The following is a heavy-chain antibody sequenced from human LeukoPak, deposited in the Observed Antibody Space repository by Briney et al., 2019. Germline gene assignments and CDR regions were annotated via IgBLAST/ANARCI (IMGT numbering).Heavy chain of an antibody. CDR2: IRYDGSNK. CDR3: AKDAPGPMDV. CDR1: GFTFSSYG. J-gene: IGHJ6*03. V-gene: IGHV3-30*02. Sequence: GGSLRLSCAASGFTFSSYGMHWVRQAPGKGLEWVAFIRYDGSNKYYADSVNGRFTISRDNSKNTLYLQMNSLRAEDTAVYYCAKDAPGPMDVWGKGTTVTISS. D-gene: IGHD7-27*01.